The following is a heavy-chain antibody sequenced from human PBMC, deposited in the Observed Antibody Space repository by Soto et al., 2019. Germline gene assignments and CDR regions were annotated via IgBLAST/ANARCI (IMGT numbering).Heavy chain of an antibody. CDR2: IDPDTGST. CDR3: ARDEGDYYDSSFTPRPAKTGFEF. CDR1: GYSFISYY. J-gene: IGHJ4*02. Sequence: ASVKVSCKASGYSFISYYLHWVRQAPGQGLEWMGLIDPDTGSTNYAQKFQGRITMTRDTSTSTVYVELSSLRSEDTAVYYCARDEGDYYDSSFTPRPAKTGFEFCGQGALVT. D-gene: IGHD3-22*01. V-gene: IGHV1-46*01.